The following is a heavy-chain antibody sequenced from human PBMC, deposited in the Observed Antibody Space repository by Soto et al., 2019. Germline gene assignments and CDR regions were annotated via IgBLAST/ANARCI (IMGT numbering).Heavy chain of an antibody. V-gene: IGHV1-69*12. CDR2: IIPMFGTA. CDR3: ARRYCISTSCHYYGMDV. D-gene: IGHD2-2*01. Sequence: QVQLVQSGAEVKKPGSSVKVSCKASGGTFSTYTINWVLQAPGQGLEWMGGIIPMFGTANYAQKFQGRVTITADESTSTAYMELSRLRSEDTAVYYCARRYCISTSCHYYGMDVWGQGTTVTVSS. CDR1: GGTFSTYT. J-gene: IGHJ6*02.